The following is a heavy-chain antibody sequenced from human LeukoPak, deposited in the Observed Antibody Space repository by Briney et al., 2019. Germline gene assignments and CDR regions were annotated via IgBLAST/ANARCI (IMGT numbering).Heavy chain of an antibody. J-gene: IGHJ4*02. CDR3: ASGGGIAAASCQYYFDY. V-gene: IGHV4-34*01. Sequence: SETLSLTCAVYGGSFSGYYWSWIRQPPGKGLEWIGEINHSGSTNYNPSLKSRVTISVDTSKNQFSLKLSSVTAADTAVYYCASGGGIAAASCQYYFDYWGQGTLVTVSS. D-gene: IGHD6-13*01. CDR1: GGSFSGYY. CDR2: INHSGST.